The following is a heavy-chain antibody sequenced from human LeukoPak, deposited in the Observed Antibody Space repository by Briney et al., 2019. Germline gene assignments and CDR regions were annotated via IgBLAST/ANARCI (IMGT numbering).Heavy chain of an antibody. CDR3: ASGEAFDP. V-gene: IGHV4-59*08. CDR2: IYYSGST. D-gene: IGHD3-10*01. J-gene: IGHJ5*02. Sequence: PSETLSLTCTVSGGSISSYYWSWIRQPPGKGPEWIGYIYYSGSTNYNPSLKSRVTISVDTSKNQFSLKLSSVTAADTAVYYCASGEAFDPWGQGTLVTVSS. CDR1: GGSISSYY.